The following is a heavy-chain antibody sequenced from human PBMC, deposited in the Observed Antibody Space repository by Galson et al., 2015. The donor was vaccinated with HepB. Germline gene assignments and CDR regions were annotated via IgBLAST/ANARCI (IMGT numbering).Heavy chain of an antibody. D-gene: IGHD5-12*01. CDR3: ARTSDYASFDY. J-gene: IGHJ4*02. Sequence: SLRLSCAASGFTFSSYSMNWVRQAPGKGLEWVSYISSSSSTIYYADSVKGRFTISRDNAKNSLYLQMNSLRAEDTAVYYCARTSDYASFDYWGRGTLVTISS. CDR2: ISSSSSTI. CDR1: GFTFSSYS. V-gene: IGHV3-48*01.